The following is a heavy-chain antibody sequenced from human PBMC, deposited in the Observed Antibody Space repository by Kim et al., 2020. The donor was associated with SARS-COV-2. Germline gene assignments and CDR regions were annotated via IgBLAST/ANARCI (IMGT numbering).Heavy chain of an antibody. D-gene: IGHD1-26*01. CDR1: GFTFTDYA. V-gene: IGHV3-66*01. Sequence: GGSLRLSCAASGFTFTDYAMNWVRHAPGKGLEWVSVICGGSSSSYAVTVKGGFAISRYNTTNNNSHQMNTLRIVDTTADYSALGVGAWDSSAGGSFFYYG. CDR3: ALGVGAWDSSAGGSFFYYG. J-gene: IGHJ6*01. CDR2: ICGGSSS.